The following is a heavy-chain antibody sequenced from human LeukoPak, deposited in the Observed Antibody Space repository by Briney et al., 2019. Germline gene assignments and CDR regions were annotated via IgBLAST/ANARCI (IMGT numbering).Heavy chain of an antibody. D-gene: IGHD3-10*01. CDR2: INHSGST. CDR1: VVASSGFY. Sequence: TLCLTSALYVVASSGFYWGCVRETPQEGLEWSWEINHSGSTNYNPSLKSRVTISVDTSKNQFSLKLSSVTAADTAVYYCARGRDYYGSGAHYYMDVWGKGTTVTVSS. J-gene: IGHJ6*03. CDR3: ARGRDYYGSGAHYYMDV. V-gene: IGHV4-34*01.